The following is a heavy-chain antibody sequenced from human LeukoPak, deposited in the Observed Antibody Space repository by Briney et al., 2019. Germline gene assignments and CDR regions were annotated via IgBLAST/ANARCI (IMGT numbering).Heavy chain of an antibody. CDR1: GFTFSSYA. D-gene: IGHD4-11*01. CDR2: ISGSSDNT. V-gene: IGHV3-23*01. J-gene: IGHJ4*02. CDR3: AKDDGGRFMSTVMN. Sequence: PGGSLRLSCAASGFTFSSYAMSSVCETPRERLGWVSSISGSSDNTYYADSVKGRFTISRDNSKNTLYLQMNSLRGEDTAVYYCAKDDGGRFMSTVMNWGQGTLVTVSS.